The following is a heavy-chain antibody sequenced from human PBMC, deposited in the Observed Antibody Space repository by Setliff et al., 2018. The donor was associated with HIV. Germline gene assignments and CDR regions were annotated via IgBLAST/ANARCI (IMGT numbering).Heavy chain of an antibody. CDR2: INAGNGNT. J-gene: IGHJ6*03. CDR1: GYTFTSYV. V-gene: IGHV1-3*01. D-gene: IGHD5-12*01. Sequence: ASVKVSCKASGYTFTSYVMHWVRQAPGQRLEWMGWINAGNGNTKYSQKFQGRVTFTRDTSASTAYMELSSLRSEDTAVYYCARAGVGGYSGYDRDYYYYMDVWGKGTTVTVSS. CDR3: ARAGVGGYSGYDRDYYYYMDV.